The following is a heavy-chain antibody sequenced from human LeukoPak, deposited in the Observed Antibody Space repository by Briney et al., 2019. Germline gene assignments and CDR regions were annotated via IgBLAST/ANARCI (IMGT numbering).Heavy chain of an antibody. Sequence: GGSLRLSCAASGFTFDDYGMSWVRQAPGKGLEWVSGINWNGGSTGYADSVKGRFTISRDNAKNSLYLQMNSLRAEDTALYYCVRDVRWFGRGDAFDIWGQGTMVTVSS. CDR1: GFTFDDYG. V-gene: IGHV3-20*04. D-gene: IGHD3-10*01. CDR3: VRDVRWFGRGDAFDI. CDR2: INWNGGST. J-gene: IGHJ3*02.